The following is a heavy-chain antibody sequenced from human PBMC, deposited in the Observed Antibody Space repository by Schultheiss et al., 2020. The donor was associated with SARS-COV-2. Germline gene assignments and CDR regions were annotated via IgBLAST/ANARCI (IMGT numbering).Heavy chain of an antibody. Sequence: SQTLSLTCAVYGGSFSGYYWSWIRQPPGKGLEWIGEIYHSGSTNYNPSLKSRVTISVDKSKNQFSLKLSSVTAADTAVYYCARERRMTTVVTSWYFDLWGRGTLVTVSS. D-gene: IGHD4-23*01. CDR2: IYHSGST. CDR1: GGSFSGYY. J-gene: IGHJ2*01. V-gene: IGHV4-34*01. CDR3: ARERRMTTVVTSWYFDL.